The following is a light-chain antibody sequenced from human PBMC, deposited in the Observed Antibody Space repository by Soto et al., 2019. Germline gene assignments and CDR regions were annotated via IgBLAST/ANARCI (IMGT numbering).Light chain of an antibody. Sequence: DIQMTQSPSSLSVSLGDRVTITWEASQDIRNYLNWYQQKTGKAPKLLIYDASNLETGVPSRFSGSGYGTDFNFTISSLQTEDIATYYCQQHDYLPFTFGGGTKVDIK. CDR3: QQHDYLPFT. CDR1: QDIRNY. CDR2: DAS. J-gene: IGKJ4*01. V-gene: IGKV1-33*01.